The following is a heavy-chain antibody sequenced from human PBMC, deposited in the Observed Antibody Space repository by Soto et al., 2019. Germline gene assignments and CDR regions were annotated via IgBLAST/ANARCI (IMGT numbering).Heavy chain of an antibody. D-gene: IGHD2-15*01. CDR1: GYSFTSYW. CDR3: ARSGCSGGSCYLGYYGMDV. Sequence: RGESLKISCKGSGYSFTSYWIGWVRQMPGKGLEWMGIIYPGDSDTRYSPSFQGQVTISADKSISTAYLQWSSLKASDTAMYYCARSGCSGGSCYLGYYGMDVWGQGTTVTVSS. J-gene: IGHJ6*02. CDR2: IYPGDSDT. V-gene: IGHV5-51*01.